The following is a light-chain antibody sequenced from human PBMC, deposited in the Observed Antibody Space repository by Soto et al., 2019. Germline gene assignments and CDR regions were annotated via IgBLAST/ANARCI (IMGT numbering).Light chain of an antibody. J-gene: IGLJ3*02. Sequence: QSVLTQPASVSGSPGQSITISCTGTSSDVGSYNYVSWYQQHPGKAPKLMIYDVSNRPSGVSNRFSGSKSGNTASLTISGLLAQDEADYYCSSYTSSSTVVFGGGTKLTVL. V-gene: IGLV2-14*03. CDR2: DVS. CDR3: SSYTSSSTVV. CDR1: SSDVGSYNY.